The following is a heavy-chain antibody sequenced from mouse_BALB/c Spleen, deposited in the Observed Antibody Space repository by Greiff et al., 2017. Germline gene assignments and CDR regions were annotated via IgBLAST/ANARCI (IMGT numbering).Heavy chain of an antibody. CDR1: GYSFTGYY. CDR2: INPYNGAT. Sequence: EVQLQQSGPELVKPGASVKISCKASGYSFTGYYMHWVKQSHVKSLEWIGRINPYNGATSYNQNFKDKASLTVDKSSSTAYMELHSLTSEDSAVYYWATARATRDAMDYWGQGTSVTVSS. J-gene: IGHJ4*01. V-gene: IGHV1-26*01. CDR3: ATARATRDAMDY. D-gene: IGHD3-1*01.